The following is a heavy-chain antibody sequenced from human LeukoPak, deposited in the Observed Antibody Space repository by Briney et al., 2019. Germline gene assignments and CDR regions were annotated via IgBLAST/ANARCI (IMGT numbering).Heavy chain of an antibody. CDR2: IYSGGST. D-gene: IGHD2-15*01. Sequence: GGSLRLSCAASGFTFSSNYMSWVRQAPGKGLEWVSVIYSGGSTYYADSVKGRFTISRDNSKNTLYLQMNSLRAEDTAVYYCARYRDSGGRLAFDIWGQGTVVTISS. CDR1: GFTFSSNY. J-gene: IGHJ3*02. V-gene: IGHV3-53*01. CDR3: ARYRDSGGRLAFDI.